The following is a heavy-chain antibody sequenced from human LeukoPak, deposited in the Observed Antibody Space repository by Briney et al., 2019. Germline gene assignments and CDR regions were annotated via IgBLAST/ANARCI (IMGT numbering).Heavy chain of an antibody. CDR1: GGSISSGDYY. D-gene: IGHD4-17*01. CDR3: ARGRLDYGDTHRRRDYFDY. V-gene: IGHV4-30-4*01. CDR2: IYYSGST. Sequence: SQTLSLTCTVSGGSISSGDYYWSWIRQPPGKGLEWIGYIYYSGSTYYNPSLKSRVTISVDTSKNQFSLKLSSVTAADTAVYYCARGRLDYGDTHRRRDYFDYWGQGTLVTVSS. J-gene: IGHJ4*02.